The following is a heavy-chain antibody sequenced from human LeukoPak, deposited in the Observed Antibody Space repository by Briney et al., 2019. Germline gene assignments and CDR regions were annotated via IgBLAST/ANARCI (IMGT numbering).Heavy chain of an antibody. CDR3: AKDRRPDGSGSYYNY. V-gene: IGHV3-30*18. Sequence: GWSLRLSCAASGFTFSSYGMHWVRQAPGKGLEWVAVISYDGSNKYYADSVKGRFTISRDNSKNTLYLQMNSLRAEDTAVYYCAKDRRPDGSGSYYNYWGQGTLVTVSS. CDR1: GFTFSSYG. D-gene: IGHD3-10*01. CDR2: ISYDGSNK. J-gene: IGHJ4*02.